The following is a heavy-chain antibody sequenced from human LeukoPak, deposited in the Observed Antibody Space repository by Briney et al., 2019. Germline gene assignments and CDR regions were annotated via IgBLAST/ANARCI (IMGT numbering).Heavy chain of an antibody. CDR2: ISGSGGST. CDR3: AKGWYSSSLFWLDP. Sequence: GGSLRLSCVVSGFTFSSYAMSWVRQAPGKGLEWVSAISGSGGSTYYADSVKGRFTISRDNSKNTLYVQMNSLRAEDTAVYYCAKGWYSSSLFWLDPWGQGTLVTVSS. CDR1: GFTFSSYA. D-gene: IGHD6-13*01. V-gene: IGHV3-23*01. J-gene: IGHJ5*02.